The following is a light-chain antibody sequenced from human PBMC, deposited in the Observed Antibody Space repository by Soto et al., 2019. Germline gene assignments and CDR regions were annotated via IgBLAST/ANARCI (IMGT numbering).Light chain of an antibody. CDR3: QSYDISLSGWV. Sequence: QSVLTQPPSVSGAPGQRVTISCPGSSSNIGAGYDVHWYQQLPGTAPKLLIYGNSNRPSGVPDRFSGSKSGTSASLAITGLQAEDEADYYCQSYDISLSGWVFGGGTKLTVL. V-gene: IGLV1-40*01. CDR1: SSNIGAGYD. CDR2: GNS. J-gene: IGLJ3*02.